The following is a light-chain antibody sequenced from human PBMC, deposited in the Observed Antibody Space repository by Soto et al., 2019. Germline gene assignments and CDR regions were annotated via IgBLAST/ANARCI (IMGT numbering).Light chain of an antibody. CDR1: QSISTY. Sequence: DIQITQSPSSLSASVGDRVTITCRASQSISTYLIWYQQKPGKAPKLLIYATSSLQSGVPSRFSGSGSGTDLTLTISSLQPEAFANYYGQQSYSTPTGTFGQGTKVDIK. CDR3: QQSYSTPTGT. CDR2: ATS. V-gene: IGKV1-39*01. J-gene: IGKJ1*01.